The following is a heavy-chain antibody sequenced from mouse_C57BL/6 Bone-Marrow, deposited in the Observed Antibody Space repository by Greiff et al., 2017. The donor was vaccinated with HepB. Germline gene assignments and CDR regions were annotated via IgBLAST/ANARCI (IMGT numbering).Heavy chain of an antibody. CDR1: GYAFSSSW. V-gene: IGHV1-82*01. Sequence: VKLLESGPELVKPGASVKISCKASGYAFSSSWMNWVKQRPGKGLEWIGRIYPGDGDTNYNGKFKGKATLTADKSSSTAYMQLSSLTSEDSAVYFCARVYDGYYFYAMDYWGQGTSVTVSS. CDR2: IYPGDGDT. J-gene: IGHJ4*01. CDR3: ARVYDGYYFYAMDY. D-gene: IGHD2-3*01.